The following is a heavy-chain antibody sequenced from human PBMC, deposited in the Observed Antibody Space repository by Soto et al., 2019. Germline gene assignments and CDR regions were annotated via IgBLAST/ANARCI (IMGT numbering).Heavy chain of an antibody. CDR3: ARDRQYNWNYIRGRAFDI. D-gene: IGHD1-7*01. CDR1: GGSVSSGSYY. CDR2: IYYSGST. J-gene: IGHJ3*02. Sequence: QVQLQESGPGLVKPSETLSLTCTVSGGSVSSGSYYWSWIRQPPGKGLEWIGYIYYSGSTNYNPSLKSRVTISVDTSKNQFSLKLSSVTAADTAVYYCARDRQYNWNYIRGRAFDIWGQGTMVTVSS. V-gene: IGHV4-61*01.